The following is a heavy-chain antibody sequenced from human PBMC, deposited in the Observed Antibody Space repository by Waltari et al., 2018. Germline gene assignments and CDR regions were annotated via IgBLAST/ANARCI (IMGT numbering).Heavy chain of an antibody. J-gene: IGHJ5*02. V-gene: IGHV1-69*01. Sequence: QVQLVQSGAEVKKPGSSVKVSCKASGGTFSSYAISWVRQAPGQGLEWMGGIIPIFGTANYAQKFQGRVTITADESTSTAYMELSSLRSEDTAVYYCARSDIVLMVYAIPDNWFDPWGQGTLVTVSS. D-gene: IGHD2-8*01. CDR2: IIPIFGTA. CDR3: ARSDIVLMVYAIPDNWFDP. CDR1: GGTFSSYA.